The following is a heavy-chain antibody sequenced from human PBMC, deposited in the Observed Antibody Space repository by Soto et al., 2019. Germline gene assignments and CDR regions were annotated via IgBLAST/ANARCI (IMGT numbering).Heavy chain of an antibody. V-gene: IGHV4-30-4*01. Sequence: PSETLSLTCTVSGGSISSGDYYWSWIRQPPGKGLEWIGYIDYSGSTSYNPSLKSRVPISVDTSKNQFSLKLSSVTAADTAVYYCAGRLIELGYCTNGVCYKAGYYFDYWGQGTLVTVSS. J-gene: IGHJ4*02. CDR1: GGSISSGDYY. CDR3: AGRLIELGYCTNGVCYKAGYYFDY. CDR2: IDYSGST. D-gene: IGHD2-8*01.